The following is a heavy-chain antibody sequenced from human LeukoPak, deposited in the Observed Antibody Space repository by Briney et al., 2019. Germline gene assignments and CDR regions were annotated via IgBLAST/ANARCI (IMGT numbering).Heavy chain of an antibody. D-gene: IGHD3-16*01. Sequence: SGGSLRLSCAASGFTFSSFWMYRVRQAPGKGLVWVSRINSDGGSTTYADSVKGRFTISRDNAKNTVYLQMNSLRAEDTAVYYCARRRERGASDAFAFWGQGTMVTVSS. CDR3: ARRRERGASDAFAF. CDR1: GFTFSSFW. J-gene: IGHJ3*01. CDR2: INSDGGST. V-gene: IGHV3-74*01.